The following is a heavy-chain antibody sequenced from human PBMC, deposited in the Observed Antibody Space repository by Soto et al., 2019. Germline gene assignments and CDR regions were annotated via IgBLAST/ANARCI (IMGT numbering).Heavy chain of an antibody. D-gene: IGHD6-6*01. Sequence: PGGSLRLSCAASGFTFSSYGMHWVRQAPGKGLEWVAVISYDGSNKYYADSVKGRLTISRDNSKNTLYLQMNSLRAEDTAVYYCAKDGSSSFDYWGQGTLVTVSS. CDR3: AKDGSSSFDY. CDR1: GFTFSSYG. CDR2: ISYDGSNK. V-gene: IGHV3-30*18. J-gene: IGHJ4*02.